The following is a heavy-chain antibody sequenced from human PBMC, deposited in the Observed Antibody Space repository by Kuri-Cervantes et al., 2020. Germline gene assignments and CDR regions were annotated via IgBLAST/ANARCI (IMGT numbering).Heavy chain of an antibody. CDR2: MNPNSGDT. D-gene: IGHD4-17*01. CDR1: GYTFTSYD. J-gene: IGHJ6*03. V-gene: IGHV1-8*03. CDR3: ARGEFRWTTVLGHYYYMDV. Sequence: ASVKVSCKGSGYTFTSYDISWVRQATGQGLEWMGWMNPNSGDTDYAQKFQGRVTITTDESTSTAYMELSSLRSEDTAVYYCARGEFRWTTVLGHYYYMDVWGKGTTVTVSS.